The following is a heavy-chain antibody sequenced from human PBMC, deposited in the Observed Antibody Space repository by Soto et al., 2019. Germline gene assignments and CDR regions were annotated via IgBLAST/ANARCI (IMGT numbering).Heavy chain of an antibody. CDR1: GFTFGSYS. CDR2: ISSSSTAI. CDR3: VRHTCPVDCYSLGY. D-gene: IGHD2-21*02. J-gene: IGHJ4*02. V-gene: IGHV3-21*01. Sequence: GGPLRLSCAASGFTFGSYSMNWVRQAPGKGLEWVSSISSSSTAIFYGDSVKGRFITSRDNAENSLYLQMNSLRAEDTAVYYCVRHTCPVDCYSLGYWGLGTLVTVSS.